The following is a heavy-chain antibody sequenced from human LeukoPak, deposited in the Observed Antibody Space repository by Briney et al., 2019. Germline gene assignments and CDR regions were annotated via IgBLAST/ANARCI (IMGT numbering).Heavy chain of an antibody. V-gene: IGHV1-3*01. CDR1: GYTFTSYA. CDR2: INAGNGNT. J-gene: IGHJ4*02. Sequence: ASVKVSCKASGYTFTSYAMHWVRQAPGQRLEWMGWINAGNGNTKYSQKFQGRVTITRDTSASTAYMELSSLRSEDTAVYYCARDPEYSSGWSPFDYWGQGTLVTVSS. D-gene: IGHD6-19*01. CDR3: ARDPEYSSGWSPFDY.